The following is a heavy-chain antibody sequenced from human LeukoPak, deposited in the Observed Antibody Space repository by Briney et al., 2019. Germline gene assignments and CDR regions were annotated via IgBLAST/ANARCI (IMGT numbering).Heavy chain of an antibody. CDR1: GGSISSGGYY. CDR2: IYYSGST. D-gene: IGHD5-12*01. J-gene: IGHJ4*02. V-gene: IGHV4-31*03. Sequence: NTSQTLSLTCTVSGGSISSGGYYWSWIRQHPGKGLEWIGYIYYSGSTYYNPSLKSRVTISVDTSKNQFSLKLSSVTAADTAVYYCARYGYSGYDYLDSWGQGTLVTVSS. CDR3: ARYGYSGYDYLDS.